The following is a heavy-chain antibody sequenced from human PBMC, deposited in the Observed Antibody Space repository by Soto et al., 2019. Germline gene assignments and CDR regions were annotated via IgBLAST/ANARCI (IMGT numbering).Heavy chain of an antibody. CDR2: INPNSGGT. V-gene: IGHV1-2*04. D-gene: IGHD3-16*01. J-gene: IGHJ4*02. CDR1: GYTFTGYY. CDR3: ARDRGPHFDY. Sequence: ASVKVSCKASGYTFTGYYMHWVRQAPGQGLEWMGWINPNSGGTNYAQKLQGWVTMTRDTSTSTAYMELRSLRSDDTAVYYCARDRGPHFDYWGQGTLVTVSS.